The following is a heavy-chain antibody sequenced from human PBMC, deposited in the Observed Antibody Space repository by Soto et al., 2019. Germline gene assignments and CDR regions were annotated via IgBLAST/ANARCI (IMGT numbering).Heavy chain of an antibody. CDR2: ISYDGSNK. D-gene: IGHD3-22*01. CDR3: ARLASEYYYDSSGPN. CDR1: GFTFSSYA. V-gene: IGHV3-30-3*01. Sequence: GGSLRLSCAASGFTFSSYAMNWVRQAPGKGLEWVAVISYDGSNKYYADSVKGRFTISRDNSKNTLYLQMNSLRAEDTAVYYCARLASEYYYDSSGPNWGQGTLVTVSS. J-gene: IGHJ4*02.